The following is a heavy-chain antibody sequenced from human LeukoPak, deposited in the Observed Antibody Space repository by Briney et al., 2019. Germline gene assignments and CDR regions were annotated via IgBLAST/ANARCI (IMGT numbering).Heavy chain of an antibody. Sequence: GGSLRLSCAASGFTFSSYWMSWVRQAPGKGLEWVANIKQDGSEKYYVDSVKGRFTISRDNAKNSLYLQMNSLRAEDTAVYYCARATTVVTPWAPMGYWGQGTLVTVSS. V-gene: IGHV3-7*01. D-gene: IGHD4-23*01. CDR3: ARATTVVTPWAPMGY. CDR1: GFTFSSYW. J-gene: IGHJ4*02. CDR2: IKQDGSEK.